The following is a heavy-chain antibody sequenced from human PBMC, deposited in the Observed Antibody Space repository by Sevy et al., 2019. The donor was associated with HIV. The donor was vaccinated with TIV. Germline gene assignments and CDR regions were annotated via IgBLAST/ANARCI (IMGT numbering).Heavy chain of an antibody. D-gene: IGHD3-3*01. Sequence: GGSLRLSCAASGFTFNTYTMNWVRQAPGKGLEWVSSSSSSRSYIYYADSVKGRFTISRDNSKNTLYLQMNSLRAEDTAVYYCAGIFGDLFDYWGQGTLVTVSS. J-gene: IGHJ4*02. CDR3: AGIFGDLFDY. CDR2: SSSSRSYI. V-gene: IGHV3-21*04. CDR1: GFTFNTYT.